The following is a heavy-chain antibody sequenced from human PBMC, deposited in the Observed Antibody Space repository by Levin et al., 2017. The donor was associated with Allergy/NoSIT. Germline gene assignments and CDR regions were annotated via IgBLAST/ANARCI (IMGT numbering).Heavy chain of an antibody. V-gene: IGHV3-48*02. CDR2: ISSSSSTI. CDR1: GFSFSTYS. CDR3: AREDYSTSWYGYFDY. Sequence: PGGSLRLSCAASGFSFSTYSMTWVRQPPGKGLEWVSYISSSSSTIYYADSVKGRFTISRDNAKNSLYLQMNSLRDEDTAVYYCAREDYSTSWYGYFDYWGQGTLVTVSS. D-gene: IGHD6-13*01. J-gene: IGHJ4*02.